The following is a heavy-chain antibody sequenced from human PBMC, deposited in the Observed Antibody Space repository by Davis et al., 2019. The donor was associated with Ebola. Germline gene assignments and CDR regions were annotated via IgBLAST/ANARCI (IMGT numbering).Heavy chain of an antibody. Sequence: MPSETLSLTCTVSGGSISSSSYYWGWIRQPPGKGLEWIGEIYHSGSTNYNPSLKSRVTISVDTSKNQFSLKLSSVTAADTAVYYCAGTYGGYVGYWGQGTLVTVSS. V-gene: IGHV4-39*01. CDR1: GGSISSSSYY. CDR3: AGTYGGYVGY. D-gene: IGHD4/OR15-4a*01. CDR2: IYHSGST. J-gene: IGHJ4*02.